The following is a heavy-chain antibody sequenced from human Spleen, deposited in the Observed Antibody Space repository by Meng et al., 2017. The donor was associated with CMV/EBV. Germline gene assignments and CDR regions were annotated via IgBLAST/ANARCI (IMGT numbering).Heavy chain of an antibody. CDR1: GFTFDDYT. CDR3: VKDIFASYGSGSEFED. J-gene: IGHJ4*02. Sequence: GESLKISFAASGFTFDDYTMHWVRQAPGKGLEWVSLVSWDGDSTYYADSVKGRFTISRDNSKNSLYLRMNSLRTEDTALYYCVKDIFASYGSGSEFEDWGQGTLVTVSS. D-gene: IGHD3-10*01. CDR2: VSWDGDST. V-gene: IGHV3-43*01.